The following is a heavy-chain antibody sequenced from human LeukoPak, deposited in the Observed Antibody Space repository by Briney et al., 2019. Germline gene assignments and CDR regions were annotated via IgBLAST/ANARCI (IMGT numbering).Heavy chain of an antibody. CDR3: ARDNRQRGSHHYYYYMDV. V-gene: IGHV3-48*04. D-gene: IGHD3-16*01. CDR1: GFTFSGYS. CDR2: ISSSSSTI. Sequence: GGSLRLSCAASGFTFSGYSMNWVRQAPGKGLEWVSYISSSSSTIYYADSVKGRFTISRDNAKNSLYLQMNSLRAEDTAVYYCARDNRQRGSHHYYYYMDVWGKGTTVTVSS. J-gene: IGHJ6*03.